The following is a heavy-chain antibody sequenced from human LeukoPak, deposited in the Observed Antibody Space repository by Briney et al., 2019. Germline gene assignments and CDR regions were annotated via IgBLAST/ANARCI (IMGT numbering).Heavy chain of an antibody. J-gene: IGHJ5*02. CDR2: IHISGNT. V-gene: IGHV4-4*07. CDR3: ARGTVALDP. CDR1: GGSISSSY. Sequence: PSETLSLTCTVSGGSISSSYWNWIRQPAGKGLEWTGRIHISGNTNYNPSLKSRLTMSVDTSKNQFSLELSSVTAADTAVYYCARGTVALDPWGQGTLVIVSS. D-gene: IGHD4-23*01.